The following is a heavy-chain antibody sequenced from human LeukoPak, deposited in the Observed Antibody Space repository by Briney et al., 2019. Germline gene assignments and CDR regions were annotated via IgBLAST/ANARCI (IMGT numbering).Heavy chain of an antibody. D-gene: IGHD6-13*01. CDR3: AKDLKLVPIYYYMDV. V-gene: IGHV3-30*18. CDR2: ISYDVSNK. CDR1: GFTFSSYG. Sequence: GGSLRLSCAASGFTFSSYGMHWVRQAPGKGLEWVAVISYDVSNKYYADSVKGRFIISRDNSKNTLYLQMNSLRAEDTAVYYCAKDLKLVPIYYYMDVWGKGTTVTISS. J-gene: IGHJ6*03.